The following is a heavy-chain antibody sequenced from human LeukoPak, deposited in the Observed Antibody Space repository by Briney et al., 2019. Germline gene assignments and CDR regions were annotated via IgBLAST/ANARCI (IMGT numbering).Heavy chain of an antibody. Sequence: GGSLRLSCAASGFTFSSYGMTWVRQAPGKGLEWVSAISGSGGSTYYADSVKGRFTVSRDNSENTLFLQMNSLRTEDTAIYYCAKDRYDYIWGSYHSPWGQGTLVTVSS. D-gene: IGHD3-16*02. J-gene: IGHJ5*02. CDR3: AKDRYDYIWGSYHSP. V-gene: IGHV3-23*01. CDR2: ISGSGGST. CDR1: GFTFSSYG.